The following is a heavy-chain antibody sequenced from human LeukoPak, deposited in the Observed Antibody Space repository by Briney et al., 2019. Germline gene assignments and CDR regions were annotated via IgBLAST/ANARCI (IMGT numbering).Heavy chain of an antibody. CDR2: ISAYNGNT. CDR3: ARCPRYCSGGSCYWAYYYYYMDV. V-gene: IGHV1-18*01. CDR1: GYTFTSYG. D-gene: IGHD2-15*01. J-gene: IGHJ6*03. Sequence: ASVKVSCKASGYTFTSYGISWVRQAPGQGLEWMGWISAYNGNTNYARKLQGRVTMTTDTSTSTAYMELRSLRSDDTAVYYCARCPRYCSGGSCYWAYYYYYMDVWGKGTTVTISS.